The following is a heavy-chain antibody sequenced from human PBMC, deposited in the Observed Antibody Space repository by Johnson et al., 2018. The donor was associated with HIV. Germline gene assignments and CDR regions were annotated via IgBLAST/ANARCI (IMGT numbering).Heavy chain of an antibody. CDR3: ASPVDAFDI. D-gene: IGHD4-17*01. Sequence: VQLVESGGGLVQPGGSLRLSCVASGLTVSSNYMSWVRQAPGKGLEWVSVIYSGGTTYYADSVKGRFTISRDNYKNTLYLQLNSLRAEDTAVYYRASPVDAFDIWGQGTMVTVSS. CDR2: IYSGGTT. CDR1: GLTVSSNY. V-gene: IGHV3-66*01. J-gene: IGHJ3*02.